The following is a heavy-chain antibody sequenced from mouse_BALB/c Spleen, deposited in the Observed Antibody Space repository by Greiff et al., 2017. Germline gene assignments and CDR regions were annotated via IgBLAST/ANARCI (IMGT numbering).Heavy chain of an antibody. Sequence: EVQVVESGPSLVKPSQTLSLTCSVTGDSITSGYWNWIRKFPGNKLEYMGYISYSGSTYYNPSLKSRISITRDTSKNQYYLQLNSVTTEDTATYYCARYRDYGGYAMDYWGQGTSVTVSS. CDR2: ISYSGST. CDR1: GDSITSGY. J-gene: IGHJ4*01. D-gene: IGHD2-4*01. CDR3: ARYRDYGGYAMDY. V-gene: IGHV3-8*02.